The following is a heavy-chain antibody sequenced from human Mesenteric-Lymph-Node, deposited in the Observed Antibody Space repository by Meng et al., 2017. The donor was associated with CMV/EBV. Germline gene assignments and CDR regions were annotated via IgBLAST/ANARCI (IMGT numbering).Heavy chain of an antibody. V-gene: IGHV3-74*01. CDR3: TRGNSHAHDY. CDR1: GFTFSDHY. CDR2: VNSDGTST. J-gene: IGHJ4*02. Sequence: GESLKISCAASGFTFSDHYMDWVRQTPGKGLVWVSRVNSDGTSTSYADSVKGRFTISRDNAENTLYLQMNSLRAEDTAVYYCTRGNSHAHDYWGQGTLVTVSS. D-gene: IGHD4-23*01.